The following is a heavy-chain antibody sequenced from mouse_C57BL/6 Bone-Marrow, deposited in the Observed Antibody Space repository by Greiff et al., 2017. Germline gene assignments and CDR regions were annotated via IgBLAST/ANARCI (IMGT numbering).Heavy chain of an antibody. V-gene: IGHV5-6*01. CDR1: GFTFSSYG. Sequence: EVKLVESGGDLVKPGGSLKLSCAASGFTFSSYGMSWVRQTPDKRLEWVATISSGGSYTYYPDSVKGRFTISRDNAKNTLYLQMSSLKSEDTAMYYCARITTVVVPMDYWGQGTSGTVAS. J-gene: IGHJ4*01. CDR2: ISSGGSYT. CDR3: ARITTVVVPMDY. D-gene: IGHD1-1*01.